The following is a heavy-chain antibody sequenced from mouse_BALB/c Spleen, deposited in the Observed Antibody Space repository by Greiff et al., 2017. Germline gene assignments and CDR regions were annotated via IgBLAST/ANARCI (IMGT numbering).Heavy chain of an antibody. Sequence: EVKLMESGGGLVQPGGSRKLSCAASGFTFSSFGMHWVRQAPEKGLEWVAYISSGSSTIYYADTVKGRFTISRDNPKNTLFLQMTSLRSEDTAMYYCARGGDYDGFAYWGQGTLVTVSA. J-gene: IGHJ3*01. D-gene: IGHD2-4*01. V-gene: IGHV5-17*02. CDR1: GFTFSSFG. CDR3: ARGGDYDGFAY. CDR2: ISSGSSTI.